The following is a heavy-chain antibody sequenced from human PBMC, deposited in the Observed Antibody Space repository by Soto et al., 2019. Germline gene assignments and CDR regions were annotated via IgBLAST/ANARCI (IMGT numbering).Heavy chain of an antibody. D-gene: IGHD3-16*02. CDR2: ISYDGSNK. J-gene: IGHJ6*03. CDR1: GFTFSSYG. Sequence: QVQLVESGGGVVQPGRSLRLSCAASGFTFSSYGMHWVRQAPGKGLEWVAVISYDGSNKYYADSVKGRFTISRDNSKNTLYLQMNSLRAEDTAVYYCAKAERRYDYISGSYRTAYYYYMDVWGKGTTVTVSS. CDR3: AKAERRYDYISGSYRTAYYYYMDV. V-gene: IGHV3-30*18.